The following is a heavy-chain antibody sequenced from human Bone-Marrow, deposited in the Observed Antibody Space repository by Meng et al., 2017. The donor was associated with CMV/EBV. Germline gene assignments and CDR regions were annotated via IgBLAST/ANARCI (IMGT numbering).Heavy chain of an antibody. V-gene: IGHV4-59*12. CDR1: GGSISSYY. CDR3: ARDPGRIAAAGTIY. J-gene: IGHJ4*02. CDR2: IYHSGST. D-gene: IGHD6-13*01. Sequence: SETLSLTCTVSGGSISSYYWSWIRQPPGKGLEWIGYIYHSGSTNYNPSLKSRVTISVDTSKNQFSLKLSSVTAADTAVYYCARDPGRIAAAGTIYWGQGTLVTVSS.